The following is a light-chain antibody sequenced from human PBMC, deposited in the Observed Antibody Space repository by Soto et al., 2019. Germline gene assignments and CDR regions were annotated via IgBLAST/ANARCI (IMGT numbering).Light chain of an antibody. CDR2: AAS. J-gene: IGKJ5*01. CDR1: HVISQY. CDR3: QQSYSSLIT. V-gene: IGKV1-39*01. Sequence: DIHLTQPPSLLSASGGDGVTVACRASHVISQYVPWYQQKPGKAPNLLIDAASSLQSGVPSRFSGSGSGTDFTLTIRTLQPEDFATYYCQQSYSSLITFGQGTRLEI.